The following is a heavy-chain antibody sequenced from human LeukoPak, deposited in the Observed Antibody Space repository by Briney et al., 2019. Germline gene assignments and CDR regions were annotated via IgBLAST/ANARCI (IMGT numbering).Heavy chain of an antibody. CDR1: GFIFSSYD. Sequence: PGGSLRLSCAASGFIFSSYDMHWVRQVTGKGLEWVSGIGTAGDTYYPGSVKGRFTISRENVKNSLYLQMNSLRVEDTAVYYCARLGSTSGMDVWGQGTTVTVSS. D-gene: IGHD1-26*01. J-gene: IGHJ6*02. CDR3: ARLGSTSGMDV. CDR2: IGTAGDT. V-gene: IGHV3-13*01.